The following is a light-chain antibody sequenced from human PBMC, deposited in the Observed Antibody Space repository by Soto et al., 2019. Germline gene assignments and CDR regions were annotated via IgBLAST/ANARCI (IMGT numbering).Light chain of an antibody. J-gene: IGKJ4*01. CDR1: QSVSSY. V-gene: IGKV3-11*01. CDR3: QQRSVWPLT. Sequence: EIGLSQFPATLSLSPGDGATLSCRASQSVSSYLAWYQQKRGRAPRLLIYDSSNRAPGIPARFSGSGSGTDFSLIISSLEPEDFAVYYCQQRSVWPLTFGGGTKVDIK. CDR2: DSS.